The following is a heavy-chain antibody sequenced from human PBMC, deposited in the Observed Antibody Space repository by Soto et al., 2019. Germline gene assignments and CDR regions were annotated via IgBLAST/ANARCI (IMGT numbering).Heavy chain of an antibody. CDR1: GDSISSADYY. D-gene: IGHD1-1*01. V-gene: IGHV4-30-4*01. Sequence: SETLSLTCTVSGDSISSADYYWSWIRQTPGKGLEWIGHIFYSGTTYYNPSLKSRLTISVDTSKDHFSLRLTSVTAADTAVYYCARDLWVEPELYYYGMDVWGQGTTVTAP. J-gene: IGHJ6*02. CDR3: ARDLWVEPELYYYGMDV. CDR2: IFYSGTT.